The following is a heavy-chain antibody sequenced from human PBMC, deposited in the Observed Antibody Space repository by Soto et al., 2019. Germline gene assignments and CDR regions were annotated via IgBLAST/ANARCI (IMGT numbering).Heavy chain of an antibody. Sequence: EVQLVESGGGLVKPGGSLRLSCAASGFTFSSYSMNWVRQAPGKGLEWVSSISSSSSYIYYADSVKGRFTISRDNAKNSLYLQMNSLRAEDTAVYYCARAPPWNGDYYFDYWGQGTLVTVSS. CDR2: ISSSSSYI. CDR3: ARAPPWNGDYYFDY. J-gene: IGHJ4*02. CDR1: GFTFSSYS. D-gene: IGHD4-17*01. V-gene: IGHV3-21*01.